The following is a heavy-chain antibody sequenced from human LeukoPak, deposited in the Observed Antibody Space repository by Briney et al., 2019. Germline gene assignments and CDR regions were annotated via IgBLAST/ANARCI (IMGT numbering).Heavy chain of an antibody. CDR2: IIPIFGTA. V-gene: IGHV1-69*01. Sequence: SVEVSCKASGGTFSSYAISWVRQAPGQGLEWMGGIIPIFGTASYAQKFQGRVTITADESTSTAYMELSSLRSEDTAVYYCARGGSLLLDYWGQGTLVTVSS. CDR3: ARGGSLLLDY. CDR1: GGTFSSYA. D-gene: IGHD2-15*01. J-gene: IGHJ4*02.